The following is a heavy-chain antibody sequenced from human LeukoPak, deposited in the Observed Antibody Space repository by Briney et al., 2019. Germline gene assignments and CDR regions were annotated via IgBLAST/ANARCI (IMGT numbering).Heavy chain of an antibody. CDR1: GYSSTTYW. CDR2: IDPSDSYT. Sequence: GESLKISCKGSGYSSTTYWISWVRQMSAKGLEWMGTIDPSDSYTKYSPTFQGHVTISADKSISTAYLQWSSLKASDTAVYYCARSLFDYDILTGHDYWGQGTLVTVSS. J-gene: IGHJ4*02. V-gene: IGHV5-10-1*01. D-gene: IGHD3-9*01. CDR3: ARSLFDYDILTGHDY.